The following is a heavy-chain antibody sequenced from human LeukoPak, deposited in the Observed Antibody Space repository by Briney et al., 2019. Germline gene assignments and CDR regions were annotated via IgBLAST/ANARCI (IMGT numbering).Heavy chain of an antibody. D-gene: IGHD6-19*01. V-gene: IGHV3-23*01. CDR1: GFTFSSYA. CDR3: ARDHGRTVAGPQY. Sequence: PGGSLRLSCAASGFTFSSYAMSWVRQAPGKGLEWVSAISGSGGSTYYADSVKGRFTISRDNSKNTLYLQMNSLRAEDTAVYYCARDHGRTVAGPQYWGQGTLVTVSS. CDR2: ISGSGGST. J-gene: IGHJ4*02.